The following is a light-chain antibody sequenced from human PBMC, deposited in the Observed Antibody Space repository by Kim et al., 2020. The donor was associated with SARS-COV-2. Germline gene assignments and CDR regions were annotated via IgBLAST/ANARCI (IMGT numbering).Light chain of an antibody. V-gene: IGLV1-47*01. Sequence: GQRVTISCTGSASNIGSQNVYWYQQFPETAPKLLIYSNNQRPSGVPDRFSGSKSGTSASLAITGLRSEDEADYYCAAWDDSLSGSVFGGGTQLTVL. CDR1: ASNIGSQN. CDR3: AAWDDSLSGSV. CDR2: SNN. J-gene: IGLJ2*01.